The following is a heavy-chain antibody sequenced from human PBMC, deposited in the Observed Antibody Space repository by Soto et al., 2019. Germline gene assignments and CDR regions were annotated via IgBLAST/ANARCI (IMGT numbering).Heavy chain of an antibody. CDR1: GYTFTSYG. J-gene: IGHJ3*02. CDR3: ARRWTSDAFDI. CDR2: ISAYNANT. Sequence: QVQLVQSGAEVKKPGASVKVSCKASGYTFTSYGISWVRQAPGQGLEWMGWISAYNANTNYAQKLQGRVTMTTDTPTSTAYMELRSLRSDATAVYYYARRWTSDAFDIWGQGTMVTVSS. V-gene: IGHV1-18*01.